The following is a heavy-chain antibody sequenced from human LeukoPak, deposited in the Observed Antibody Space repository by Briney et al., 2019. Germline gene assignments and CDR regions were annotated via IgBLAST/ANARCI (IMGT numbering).Heavy chain of an antibody. Sequence: GGSLRLSCAASGFTFSSYGMHWVRQAPGKGLEWVAFIRYDGSNKYYADSVKGRFTISRDNSKNTLYLQMNSLRAEDTAVYYCAKDHLLWLGELFAPDFDYWGQGALVTVSS. D-gene: IGHD3-10*01. CDR2: IRYDGSNK. V-gene: IGHV3-30*02. J-gene: IGHJ4*02. CDR3: AKDHLLWLGELFAPDFDY. CDR1: GFTFSSYG.